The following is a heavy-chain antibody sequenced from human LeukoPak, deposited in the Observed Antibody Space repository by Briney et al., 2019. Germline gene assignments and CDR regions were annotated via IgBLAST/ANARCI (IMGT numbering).Heavy chain of an antibody. V-gene: IGHV4-30-4*08. CDR1: GGSISSGDYY. J-gene: IGHJ4*02. Sequence: PSETLSLTCTVSGGSISSGDYYWSWIRQPPGKGLEWIGYIYYSGSAYYNPSLKSRVTISVDTSKNQFSLKLSSVTAADTAVYYCARGQVVVGAIRALYYFDYWGQGTLVTVSS. CDR2: IYYSGSA. D-gene: IGHD1-26*01. CDR3: ARGQVVVGAIRALYYFDY.